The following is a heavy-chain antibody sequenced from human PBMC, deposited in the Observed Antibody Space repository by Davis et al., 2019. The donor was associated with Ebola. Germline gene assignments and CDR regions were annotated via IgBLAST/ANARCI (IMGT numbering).Heavy chain of an antibody. CDR1: GYTFTSYG. J-gene: IGHJ4*02. D-gene: IGHD3-22*01. CDR3: ARVYYDSSGYPAIDY. Sequence: AASVKVSCKASGYTFTSYGISWVRQAPGQGLEWMGWISAYNGNTKYSQKFQGRVTITRDTSASTAYMELISLRSDDTAVYYCARVYYDSSGYPAIDYWGQGTLVTVSS. CDR2: ISAYNGNT. V-gene: IGHV1-18*01.